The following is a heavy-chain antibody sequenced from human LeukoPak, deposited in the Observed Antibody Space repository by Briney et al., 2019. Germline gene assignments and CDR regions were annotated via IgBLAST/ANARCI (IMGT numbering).Heavy chain of an antibody. D-gene: IGHD3-22*01. J-gene: IGHJ4*02. CDR3: ARDLAYRGADSSGYYIDY. Sequence: GGSLRLSCAASGFTFSSYGMHWVRQAPGKGLEWVAVIWYDGSNKYYADSVKGRFTISRDNSKNTLYLQMNSLRAEDTAVYYCARDLAYRGADSSGYYIDYWGQGTLVTVSS. CDR1: GFTFSSYG. V-gene: IGHV3-33*01. CDR2: IWYDGSNK.